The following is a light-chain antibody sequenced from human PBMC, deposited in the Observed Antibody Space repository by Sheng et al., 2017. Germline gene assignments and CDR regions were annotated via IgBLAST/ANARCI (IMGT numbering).Light chain of an antibody. CDR1: QSVGYK. CDR2: GAS. CDR3: QQYGGSLF. V-gene: IGKV3-15*01. J-gene: IGKJ4*01. Sequence: EKVMTQSPATLSVSPGERATLSCRASQSVGYKLAWYQQKPGQPPRLLIYGASARATGIPARFIASGSGTEFTLTISSLQSEDFAVYYCQQYGGSLFFGGGTKVEIK.